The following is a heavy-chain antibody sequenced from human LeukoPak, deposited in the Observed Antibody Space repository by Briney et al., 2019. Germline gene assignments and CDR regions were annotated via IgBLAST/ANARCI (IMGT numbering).Heavy chain of an antibody. V-gene: IGHV1-18*01. CDR1: GYTFNGYG. CDR2: ISAYNGNT. J-gene: IGHJ5*02. Sequence: EASVKVSCKASGYTFNGYGISWVRQAPGQGLEWMGWISAYNGNTNYAQNLQGRVTMTTETSTSTAYMELRSLRSDDTAVYFCATVIYCSGGSCFWRHWFDPWGQGTLVTVSS. CDR3: ATVIYCSGGSCFWRHWFDP. D-gene: IGHD2-15*01.